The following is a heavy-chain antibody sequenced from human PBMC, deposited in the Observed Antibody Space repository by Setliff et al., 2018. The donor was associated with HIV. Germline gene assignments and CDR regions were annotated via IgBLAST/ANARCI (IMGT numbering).Heavy chain of an antibody. V-gene: IGHV4-38-2*01. CDR1: GYSISSGYY. D-gene: IGHD2-15*01. CDR2: IYHSGST. CDR3: ARSGCSGGSCYSFDP. J-gene: IGHJ5*02. Sequence: SETLSLTCAVSGYSISSGYYWGWIRQPPGKGLEWIGSIYHSGSTYYNPSLKSRVAISVDTSKNQFSLKLSSVTAADTAVYYCARSGCSGGSCYSFDPWGQGTLVTVSS.